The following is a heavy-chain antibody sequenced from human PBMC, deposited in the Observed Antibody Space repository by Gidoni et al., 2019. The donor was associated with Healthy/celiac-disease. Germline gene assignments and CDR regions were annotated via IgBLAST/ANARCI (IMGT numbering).Heavy chain of an antibody. V-gene: IGHV1-2*02. CDR1: GYTFTGYY. J-gene: IGHJ4*02. Sequence: QVQLVQSGAEVKKPGASAKVSCKASGYTFTGYYMHWVRQAPAQGLEWMGWINPNSGGTKYAQKFQGRVTMTRDTSISTAYMELSRLRSDDTAVYYCARGPSVGIAEEKWGQGTLVTVSS. D-gene: IGHD6-13*01. CDR2: INPNSGGT. CDR3: ARGPSVGIAEEK.